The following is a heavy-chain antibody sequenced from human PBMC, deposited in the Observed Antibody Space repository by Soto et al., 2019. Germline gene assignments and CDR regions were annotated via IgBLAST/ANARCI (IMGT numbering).Heavy chain of an antibody. CDR3: AKDSGYNYGYFRWFDP. CDR2: IFYSGST. CDR1: GGSISHYY. J-gene: IGHJ5*02. Sequence: PSETLSLTCTVSGGSISHYYWSWIRQPPGRGLEWIGHIFYSGSTNYNPALKSRVTISVDTSKSQFYLKLSSVTAADTAVYYCAKDSGYNYGYFRWFDPWGQGALVTVS. V-gene: IGHV4-59*01. D-gene: IGHD5-18*01.